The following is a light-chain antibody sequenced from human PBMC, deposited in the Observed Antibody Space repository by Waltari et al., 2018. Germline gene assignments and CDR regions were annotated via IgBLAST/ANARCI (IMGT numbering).Light chain of an antibody. CDR3: VVYMGSDIWV. Sequence: QTVVTQEPSFSVSPGGTVTLTCGGTSGSVSSNYYPSWYQQTPGPAPTNLLYNNNSRSSGVPDSFSGSILGNKAALTIPGAQADDESDYYCVVYMGSDIWVFGGGTQLTVL. V-gene: IGLV8-61*01. CDR1: SGSVSSNYY. CDR2: NNN. J-gene: IGLJ3*02.